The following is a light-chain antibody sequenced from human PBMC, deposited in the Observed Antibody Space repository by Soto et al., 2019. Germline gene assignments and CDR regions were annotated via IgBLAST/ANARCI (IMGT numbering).Light chain of an antibody. J-gene: IGKJ5*01. CDR3: QQRSNWPPT. Sequence: EIVLTQSPATLSLSPWEIATLSCRASQIVSSYLAWYQQKPGQAPRLLIYDASNRATGIPARFSGSGSGTDFTLTISSLEPEDFAVYYCQQRSNWPPTFGQGTRLEIK. CDR2: DAS. CDR1: QIVSSY. V-gene: IGKV3-11*01.